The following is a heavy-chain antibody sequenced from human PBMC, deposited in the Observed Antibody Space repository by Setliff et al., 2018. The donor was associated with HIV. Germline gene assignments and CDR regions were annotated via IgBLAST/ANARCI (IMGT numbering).Heavy chain of an antibody. J-gene: IGHJ4*02. CDR1: GGSMSGLY. D-gene: IGHD6-13*01. CDR2: IYYDGTT. CDR3: VASSSWSCRLNY. Sequence: PSETLSLTCTVSGGSMSGLYWSWIRQPPGKGLEWVGYIYYDGTTTYYSLSLKSRAAISADTSKKQFSLKLTSVTAADTGIYYCVASSSWSCRLNYWGQGTQVTVSS. V-gene: IGHV4-59*04.